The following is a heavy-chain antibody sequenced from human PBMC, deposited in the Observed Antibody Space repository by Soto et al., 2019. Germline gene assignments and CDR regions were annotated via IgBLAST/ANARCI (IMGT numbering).Heavy chain of an antibody. Sequence: SETLSLTCAVYGGSFSGYYWSWIRQPPGKGLEWIGEINHSGSTNYNPSLKSRVTISVDTSKNQFSLKLSSVTAADTAVYYCARGYSSSSVLFWFDPWGQGTLVTVSS. J-gene: IGHJ5*02. CDR3: ARGYSSSSVLFWFDP. CDR2: INHSGST. CDR1: GGSFSGYY. V-gene: IGHV4-34*01. D-gene: IGHD6-6*01.